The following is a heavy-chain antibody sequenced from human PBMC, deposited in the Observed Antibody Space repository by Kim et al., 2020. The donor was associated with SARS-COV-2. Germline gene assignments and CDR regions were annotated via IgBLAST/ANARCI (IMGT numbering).Heavy chain of an antibody. CDR1: GFPFSLYD. J-gene: IGHJ1*01. V-gene: IGHV3-21*01. D-gene: IGHD1-1*01. Sequence: GGSLRLSCAASGFPFSLYDMHWVRQAPGKGLEWVSYISTTSSCKYYADSAKGRFTVSRDNAKNSLFLQMNSLRTDDTAVYYCAIVPLSNVFTRDWGQG. CDR3: AIVPLSNVFTRD. CDR2: ISTTSSCK.